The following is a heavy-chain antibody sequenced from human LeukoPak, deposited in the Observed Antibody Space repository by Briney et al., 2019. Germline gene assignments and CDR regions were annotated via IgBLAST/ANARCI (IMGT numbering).Heavy chain of an antibody. J-gene: IGHJ5*02. D-gene: IGHD6-19*01. Sequence: SGTLSLTCAVSGGSISSSNWRSWVRQPPGKGMEWSGEIYHSGSTNYNPSLKSRVTISVDKSKNQFSLKLSSVTAADTAVYYCARGFGSGWYYWFDPWGQGTLVTVSS. CDR1: GGSISSSNW. V-gene: IGHV4-4*02. CDR3: ARGFGSGWYYWFDP. CDR2: IYHSGST.